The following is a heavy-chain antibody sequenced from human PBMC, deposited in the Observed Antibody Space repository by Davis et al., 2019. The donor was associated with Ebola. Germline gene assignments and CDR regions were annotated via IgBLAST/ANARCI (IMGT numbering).Heavy chain of an antibody. Sequence: PGGSLRLSCVASGFTFSRNSMNWVRQAPGKGLEWVSYISSSSTTIYYADSVKGRFTISRDNAKNALYLQMNSLRDEDTAVYYCARAGMVQEVITKWDGYWGQGTLVTVSS. V-gene: IGHV3-48*02. CDR2: ISSSSTTI. CDR1: GFTFSRNS. J-gene: IGHJ4*02. D-gene: IGHD3-10*01. CDR3: ARAGMVQEVITKWDGY.